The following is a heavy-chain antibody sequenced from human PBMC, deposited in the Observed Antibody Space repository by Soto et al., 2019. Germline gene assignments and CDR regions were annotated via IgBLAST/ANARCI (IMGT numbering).Heavy chain of an antibody. CDR2: IPHSGST. CDR3: ARGLYYDILTGYKKYNWFDP. CDR1: GGSISSGDYY. D-gene: IGHD3-9*01. Sequence: LSLTCTVSGGSISSGDYYWSWVRQPPGKGLEWIGDIPHSGSTYHNPSLKSRVTISVDTSKNQFSLKLSSVTAADTAVYYCARGLYYDILTGYKKYNWFDPWGQGTLVTVSS. J-gene: IGHJ5*02. V-gene: IGHV4-30-4*01.